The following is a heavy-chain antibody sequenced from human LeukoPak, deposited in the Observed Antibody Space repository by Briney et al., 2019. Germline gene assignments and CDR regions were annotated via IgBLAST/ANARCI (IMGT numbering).Heavy chain of an antibody. CDR1: GFTLGTYW. V-gene: IGHV3-7*01. D-gene: IGHD4/OR15-4a*01. CDR3: ARDFGPNSIDY. Sequence: GGSLRLSCTASGFTLGTYWMSWIRQTPEKGLEWVANLNRDGSEAYYLDSVKGRFTISRDNAKNSVYLQMNSLRADDTAVYYCARDFGPNSIDYWGQGTLVTVSS. J-gene: IGHJ4*02. CDR2: LNRDGSEA.